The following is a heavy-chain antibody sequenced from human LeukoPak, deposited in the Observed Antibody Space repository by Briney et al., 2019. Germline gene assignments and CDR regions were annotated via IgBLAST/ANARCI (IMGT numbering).Heavy chain of an antibody. CDR3: ARGRRYSSSWYLYKTPEYYYYYYMDV. CDR1: GGSFSGYY. J-gene: IGHJ6*03. D-gene: IGHD6-13*01. Sequence: PSETLSLTCAVYGGSFSGYYWSWIRQPPGKGLEWIGEINHSGSTNYNPSLKSRVTISVDTSKNQFSLKLSSVTAADTAVYYCARGRRYSSSWYLYKTPEYYYYYYMDVWGKGTTVTVSS. V-gene: IGHV4-34*01. CDR2: INHSGST.